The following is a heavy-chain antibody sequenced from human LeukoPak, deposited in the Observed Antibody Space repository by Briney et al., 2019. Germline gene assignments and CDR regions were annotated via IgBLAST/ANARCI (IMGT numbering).Heavy chain of an antibody. CDR1: GFTFSSYW. Sequence: PGGSLRLSCAASGFTFSSYWMSWVRQAPGKGLEWVANIKQDGSEKYYVDSVKGRFTISRDNAKNSLYLQMNSLRAEDTAVYYCATVAGDCSGGRCYLLDYWGQGTLVTVSS. CDR3: ATVAGDCSGGRCYLLDY. V-gene: IGHV3-7*01. J-gene: IGHJ4*02. CDR2: IKQDGSEK. D-gene: IGHD2-15*01.